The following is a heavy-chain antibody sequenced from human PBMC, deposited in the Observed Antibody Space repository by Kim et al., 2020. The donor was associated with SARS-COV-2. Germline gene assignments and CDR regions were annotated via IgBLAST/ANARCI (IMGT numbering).Heavy chain of an antibody. CDR3: ARETHTASYSSGWYNYYYGMDV. Sequence: GGSLRLSCAASGFTFSSYWMSWVRQAPGKGLEWVANIKQDGSEKYYVDYVKGRFTISRDNAKNSLYLQMNSLRAEDTAVYYCARETHTASYSSGWYNYYYGMDVWGQGTTVTVSS. J-gene: IGHJ6*02. CDR2: IKQDGSEK. V-gene: IGHV3-7*03. CDR1: GFTFSSYW. D-gene: IGHD6-19*01.